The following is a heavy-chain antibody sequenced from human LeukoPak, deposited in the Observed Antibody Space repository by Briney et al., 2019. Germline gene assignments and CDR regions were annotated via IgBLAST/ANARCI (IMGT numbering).Heavy chain of an antibody. V-gene: IGHV3-9*03. D-gene: IGHD4-11*01. CDR3: AKDTTHSAKSHAFGI. CDR1: GFTFDDYA. CDR2: ISWNSGSI. J-gene: IGHJ3*02. Sequence: GGSLRLSCAASGFTFDDYAMHWVRQAPGKGLEWVSGISWNSGSIGYADSVKGRFTISRDNAKNSLYLQMNSLRAEDMALYYCAKDTTHSAKSHAFGIWGQGTMVTVSS.